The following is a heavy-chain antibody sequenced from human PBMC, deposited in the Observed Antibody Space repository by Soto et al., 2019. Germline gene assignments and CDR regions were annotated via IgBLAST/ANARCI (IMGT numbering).Heavy chain of an antibody. V-gene: IGHV1-69*13. D-gene: IGHD6-19*01. J-gene: IGHJ6*02. CDR2: IIPIFGTA. CDR3: ATLEYSSGDV. CDR1: GGTFSSYA. Sequence: GASVKVSCKASGGTFSSYAISWVRQAPGQGLEWMGGIIPIFGTANYAQKFQGRVTITADESTSTAYMELSSLRSEDTAVYYCATLEYSSGDVWGQGTTVPVSS.